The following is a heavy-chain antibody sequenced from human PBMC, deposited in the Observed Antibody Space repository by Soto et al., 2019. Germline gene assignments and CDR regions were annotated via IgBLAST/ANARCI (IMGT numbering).Heavy chain of an antibody. V-gene: IGHV4-39*01. D-gene: IGHD2-8*01. CDR1: GGSISSSSYY. CDR3: ARQGGRDEVMVLDY. CDR2: IYYSGST. J-gene: IGHJ4*02. Sequence: PSETLSLTCTVSGGSISSSSYYWGWIRQPPGKGLEWIGSIYYSGSTYYNPSLKSRVTISVDTSKNQFSLKLSSVTAADTAVYYCARQGGRDEVMVLDYWGQGTLVTVSS.